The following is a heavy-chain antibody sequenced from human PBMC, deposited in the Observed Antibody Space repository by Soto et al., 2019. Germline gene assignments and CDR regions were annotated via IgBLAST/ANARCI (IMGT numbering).Heavy chain of an antibody. Sequence: NPSETLSLTCAVYGGSFSGYYWSWIRQPPGKGLEWIGEINHSGSTNYNPSLKSRVTISVDTSKNQFSLKLSSVTAADTAVYYCARIVVVTAILRYYYYGMDVWGQGTTVTVSS. D-gene: IGHD2-21*02. J-gene: IGHJ6*02. CDR1: GGSFSGYY. CDR3: ARIVVVTAILRYYYYGMDV. CDR2: INHSGST. V-gene: IGHV4-34*01.